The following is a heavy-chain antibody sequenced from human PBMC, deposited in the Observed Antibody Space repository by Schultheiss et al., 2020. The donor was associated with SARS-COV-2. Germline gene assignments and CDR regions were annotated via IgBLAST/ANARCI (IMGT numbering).Heavy chain of an antibody. CDR1: GGSFSGYY. Sequence: LSLTCAVYGGSFSGYYWSWIRQPPGKGLEWVSAISGSGGSTYYADSVKGRFTISRDNSKNSLYLQMNSLRAEDTAVYYCAKGGELDAFDIWGQGTMVTVSS. V-gene: IGHV3-23*01. D-gene: IGHD1-26*01. J-gene: IGHJ3*02. CDR3: AKGGELDAFDI. CDR2: ISGSGGST.